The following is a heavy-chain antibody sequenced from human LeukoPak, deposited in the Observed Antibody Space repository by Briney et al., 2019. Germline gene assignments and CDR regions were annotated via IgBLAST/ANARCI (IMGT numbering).Heavy chain of an antibody. CDR3: ARNYDFWSGYLDY. D-gene: IGHD3-3*01. Sequence: SVTVTFKCSAYTFTSYSISRVWHRPAQGHELVWGISAYNGNTNYAQKLQGRVTMTTDTSTSTAYMELRGLRSDDTAVYYCARNYDFWSGYLDYWGQGPLVTVSS. CDR2: ISAYNGNT. J-gene: IGHJ4*02. V-gene: IGHV1-18*01. CDR1: AYTFTSYS.